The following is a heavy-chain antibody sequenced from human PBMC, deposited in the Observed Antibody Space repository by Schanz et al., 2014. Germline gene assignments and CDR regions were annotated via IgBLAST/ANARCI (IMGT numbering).Heavy chain of an antibody. CDR1: GFTFSDYY. J-gene: IGHJ4*02. CDR2: ISDSGDST. V-gene: IGHV3-11*06. CDR3: ARVLGGDEGLDQ. Sequence: PGGSLRLSCAASGFTFSDYYMTWIRQAPGKGLEWVSDISDSGDSTHYADSVKGRFTISRDNPKNSLCLQMNSLRAEDTALYYCARVLGGDEGLDQWGQGTLVTVSS. D-gene: IGHD4-17*01.